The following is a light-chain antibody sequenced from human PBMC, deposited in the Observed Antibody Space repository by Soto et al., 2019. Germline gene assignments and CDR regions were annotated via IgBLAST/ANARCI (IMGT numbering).Light chain of an antibody. CDR3: QHYGSSPFT. V-gene: IGKV3-20*01. J-gene: IGKJ3*01. CDR2: GAA. Sequence: EIVLTQSPGTLSLSPGERATLSCRASQSVSSNYLAWYQQKPGQAPRRLIYGAASRATGIPDRFSGSGSGTDFTLTISRLEPEDFAVYYCQHYGSSPFTFGPGTKVDIK. CDR1: QSVSSNY.